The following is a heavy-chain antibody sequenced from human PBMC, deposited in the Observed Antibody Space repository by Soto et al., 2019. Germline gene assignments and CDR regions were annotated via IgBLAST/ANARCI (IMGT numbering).Heavy chain of an antibody. Sequence: GGSLRLSCAASGFTFSSYAMSWVRQAPGKGLEWVSAISGSGGSTYYADSVKGRFTISRDNSKNTLYLQMNSLRAEDTAVYYCAKDYEDYDILTGYYIVDYWGQGTLVTVSS. CDR3: AKDYEDYDILTGYYIVDY. V-gene: IGHV3-23*01. D-gene: IGHD3-9*01. J-gene: IGHJ4*02. CDR2: ISGSGGST. CDR1: GFTFSSYA.